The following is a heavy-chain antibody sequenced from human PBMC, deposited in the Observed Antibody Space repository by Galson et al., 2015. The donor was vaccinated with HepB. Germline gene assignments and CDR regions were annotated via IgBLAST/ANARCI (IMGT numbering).Heavy chain of an antibody. CDR2: IRHSGRT. J-gene: IGHJ5*02. CDR3: ARGSSPANWFDP. V-gene: IGHV4-34*01. CDR1: GASFSDYY. Sequence: LSLTCAVTGASFSDYYWVWIRQSPGKGLEWIGEIRHSGRTNYNPSLKSRVTISVDTSKNQFTLNLNSVTAADTAVYFCARGSSPANWFDPWGQGTLVTVSS. D-gene: IGHD2-15*01.